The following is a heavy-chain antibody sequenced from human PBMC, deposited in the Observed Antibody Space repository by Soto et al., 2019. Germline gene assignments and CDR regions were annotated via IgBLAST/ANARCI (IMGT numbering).Heavy chain of an antibody. D-gene: IGHD3-22*01. CDR1: EYTFTSYY. V-gene: IGHV1-46*01. Sequence: ASVKVSCKASEYTFTSYYMHWVRQAPGQGLEWMGIINPSGGSTSYAQKFQGRVTMTRDTSTSTVYMELSSLRSEDTAVYYCARDETTYYYDSSGYGGYYFDYWGQGTLVTVSS. J-gene: IGHJ4*02. CDR2: INPSGGST. CDR3: ARDETTYYYDSSGYGGYYFDY.